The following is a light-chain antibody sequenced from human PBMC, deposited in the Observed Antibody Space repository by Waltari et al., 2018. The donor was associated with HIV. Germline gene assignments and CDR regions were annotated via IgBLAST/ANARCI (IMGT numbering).Light chain of an antibody. CDR2: EVG. CDR3: SSYTSSNTLV. J-gene: IGLJ2*01. Sequence: QSALTQPPSVSGSPGQSVPISCTGTSSDVGRYYSVSWYQQPPGTAPKLRIYEVGNRPSGVPHRFSGSKSGNTASLTISGLQAEDEADYYCSSYTSSNTLVFGGGTKLTVL. CDR1: SSDVGRYYS. V-gene: IGLV2-18*02.